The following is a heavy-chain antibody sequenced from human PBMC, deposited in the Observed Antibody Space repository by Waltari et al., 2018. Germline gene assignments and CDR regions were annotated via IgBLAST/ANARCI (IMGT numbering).Heavy chain of an antibody. V-gene: IGHV4-31*03. J-gene: IGHJ4*02. CDR3: ARSYSRGVIPPFFDY. CDR1: GGSISSDGYY. D-gene: IGHD3-10*01. CDR2: VYDSGST. Sequence: QVQLRESGPGLVQPSQTLSLTCTVSGGSISSDGYYWSWIRQHPGKGLEWIGYVYDSGSTYYNPSLKSRVSIAADTSKNAFSLKLSSVTAADTAVYYCARSYSRGVIPPFFDYWGQGTLVTVSS.